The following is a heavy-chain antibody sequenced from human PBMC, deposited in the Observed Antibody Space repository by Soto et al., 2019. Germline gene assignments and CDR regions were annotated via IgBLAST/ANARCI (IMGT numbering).Heavy chain of an antibody. CDR1: GFTFSSYA. Sequence: GESLKISCAASGFTFSSYAMSWVRQAPGKGLEWVSAISGSGGSTYYADSVKGRFTISRDNSKNTLYLQMNSLRAEDTAVYYCATKPGDVDTAMVVIDYWGQGTLVTVSS. J-gene: IGHJ4*02. V-gene: IGHV3-23*01. CDR2: ISGSGGST. CDR3: ATKPGDVDTAMVVIDY. D-gene: IGHD5-18*01.